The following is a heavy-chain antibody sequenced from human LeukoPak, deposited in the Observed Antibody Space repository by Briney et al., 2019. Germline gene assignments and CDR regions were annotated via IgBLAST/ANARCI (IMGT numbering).Heavy chain of an antibody. D-gene: IGHD4-17*01. CDR2: IYHSGST. CDR1: GGSISSSSYY. CDR3: ARSLLTVTTVLDY. Sequence: SETLSLTRTVSGGSISSSSYYWGWIRQPPGKGLEWIGYIYHSGSTRYNPSLKSRVTISLDTSKKQFSLNLSSVTAADTAVYYCARSLLTVTTVLDYWGQGTLVTVSS. V-gene: IGHV4-61*05. J-gene: IGHJ4*02.